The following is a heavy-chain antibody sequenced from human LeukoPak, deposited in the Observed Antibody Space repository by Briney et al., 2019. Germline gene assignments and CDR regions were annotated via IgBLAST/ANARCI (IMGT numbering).Heavy chain of an antibody. V-gene: IGHV4-34*01. CDR3: ARGTMIVAFDI. Sequence: PSETLSLTCAVYGGSFSGYYWSWIRQPPGKGLEWIGEINHSGSTNYNPSLKSRVTISVDTSKNQFSLKLSSVTAADTAVHYCARGTMIVAFDIWGQGTMVTVSS. CDR1: GGSFSGYY. CDR2: INHSGST. D-gene: IGHD3-22*01. J-gene: IGHJ3*02.